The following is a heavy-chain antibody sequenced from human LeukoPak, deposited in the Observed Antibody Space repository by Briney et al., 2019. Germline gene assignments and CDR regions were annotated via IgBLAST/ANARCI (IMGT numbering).Heavy chain of an antibody. CDR2: ISGSGGNA. D-gene: IGHD6-19*01. CDR1: GFTFNIYA. CDR3: AKSRYSSGGDYFDY. J-gene: IGHJ4*02. V-gene: IGHV3-23*01. Sequence: PGGSLRLSCAPPGFTFNIYAMSWVRQPPGKGLEWVSTISGSGGNAYYADSERGRITISRDNSKNTLYLQMNRLRAEDTGVHYCAKSRYSSGGDYFDYCGQGTLVTVSS.